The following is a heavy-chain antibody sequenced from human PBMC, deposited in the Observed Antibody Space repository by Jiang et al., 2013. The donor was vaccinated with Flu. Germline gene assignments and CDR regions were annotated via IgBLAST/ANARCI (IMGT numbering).Heavy chain of an antibody. V-gene: IGHV3-7*01. D-gene: IGHD3-22*01. Sequence: VQLLESGGGLVQPGGSLRLSCAASGFTFSSYWMSWVRQAPGKGLEWVANIKQDGSEKYYVDSVKGRFTISRDNAKNSLYLQMNSLRAEDTAVYYCARGLTTTITMIVVANYYYYGMDVWGQGTTATVSS. CDR1: GFTFSSYW. J-gene: IGHJ6*02. CDR3: ARGLTTTITMIVVANYYYYGMDV. CDR2: IKQDGSEK.